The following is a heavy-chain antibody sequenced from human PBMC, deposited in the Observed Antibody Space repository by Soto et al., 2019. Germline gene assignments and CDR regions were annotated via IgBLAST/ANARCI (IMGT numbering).Heavy chain of an antibody. CDR3: ARLPYYYDSSGYYRPYYGMDV. V-gene: IGHV4-30-4*01. D-gene: IGHD3-22*01. CDR1: SGSSSSGDYY. J-gene: IGHJ6*02. CDR2: IYYSGST. Sequence: SETLSLTCTVSSGSSSSGDYYWSWVRQPPGNGLEWIGYIYYSGSTYYNPSLKSRVTISVDTSKNQFSLKLSSVTAADTAVYYCARLPYYYDSSGYYRPYYGMDVWGQGTTVTVS.